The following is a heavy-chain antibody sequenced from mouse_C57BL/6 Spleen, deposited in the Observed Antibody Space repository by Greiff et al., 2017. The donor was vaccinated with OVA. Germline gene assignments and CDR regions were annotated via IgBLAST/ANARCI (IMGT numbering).Heavy chain of an antibody. J-gene: IGHJ3*01. V-gene: IGHV5-4*01. CDR3: ARSYGYDGAWFAY. Sequence: EVHLVESGGGLVKPGGSLKLSCAASGFTFSSYAMSWVRQTPEKRLEWVATISDGGSYTYYPDNVKGRFTISRDNAKNNLYLQMSHLKSEDTAMYYCARSYGYDGAWFAYWGQGTLVTVSA. CDR2: ISDGGSYT. D-gene: IGHD2-2*01. CDR1: GFTFSSYA.